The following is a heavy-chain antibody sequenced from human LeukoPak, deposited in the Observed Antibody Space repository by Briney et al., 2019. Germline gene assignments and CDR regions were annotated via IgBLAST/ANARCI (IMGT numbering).Heavy chain of an antibody. CDR3: AKDLTTVTTGDY. D-gene: IGHD4-17*01. CDR1: GFTFSSYA. V-gene: IGHV3-23*01. Sequence: PGGSLRLSCAASGFTFSSYAMSWVRQAPGKGLEWVSGISGSGGYTYYADSVKGWFTISRDNSKNTLYLQMSSLRAEDTAVYYCAKDLTTVTTGDYWGQGTLVTVSS. J-gene: IGHJ4*02. CDR2: ISGSGGYT.